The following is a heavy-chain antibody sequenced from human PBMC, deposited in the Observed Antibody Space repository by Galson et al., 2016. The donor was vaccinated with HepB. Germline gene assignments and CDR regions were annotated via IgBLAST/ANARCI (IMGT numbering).Heavy chain of an antibody. V-gene: IGHV5-10-1*01. CDR2: IDPSDSYS. J-gene: IGHJ3*02. D-gene: IGHD6-13*01. CDR3: ARLSAAGPFDI. CDR1: TVNFIRYW. Sequence: QSGAEVKKPGESLRISCPGSTVNFIRYWISWVRQMPGKGLERMGRIDPSDSYSNYSPSFQGHVTISADKSISTAYLQWSSLKASDTAIYYCARLSAAGPFDIWGQGTMVTVSS.